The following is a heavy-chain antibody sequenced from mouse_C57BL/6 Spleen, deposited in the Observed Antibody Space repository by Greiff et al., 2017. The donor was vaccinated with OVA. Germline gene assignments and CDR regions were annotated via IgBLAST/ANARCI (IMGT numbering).Heavy chain of an antibody. CDR3: TTDYYGSSYEGGFDY. J-gene: IGHJ2*01. Sequence: VQLQQSGAELVRPGASVKLSCTASGFNIKDDYMHWVKQRPEQGLEWIGWIDPENGDTEYASKFQGKATITADTSSNTAYLQLSSLTSEDTAVYYCTTDYYGSSYEGGFDYWGQGTTLTVSS. CDR2: IDPENGDT. CDR1: GFNIKDDY. D-gene: IGHD1-1*01. V-gene: IGHV14-4*01.